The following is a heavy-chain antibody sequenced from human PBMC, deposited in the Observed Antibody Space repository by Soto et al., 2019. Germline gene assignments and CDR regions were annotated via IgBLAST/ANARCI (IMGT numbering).Heavy chain of an antibody. Sequence: QVQLVQSGAEVKKPGASVKVSCKASGYTFTSYYMHWVRQAPGQGLEWMGIINPSGGSTSYAQKFRGRVTMTRDTSTSTVYLELRSLRSEDTAVYYCARQTTVTTLGRYYYSGMDVWGQWTTVTVSS. CDR3: ARQTTVTTLGRYYYSGMDV. D-gene: IGHD4-17*01. CDR2: INPSGGST. CDR1: GYTFTSYY. V-gene: IGHV1-46*03. J-gene: IGHJ6*02.